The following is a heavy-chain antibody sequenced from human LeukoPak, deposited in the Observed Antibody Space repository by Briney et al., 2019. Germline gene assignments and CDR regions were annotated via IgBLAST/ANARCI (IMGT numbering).Heavy chain of an antibody. D-gene: IGHD6-19*01. CDR3: AKYNSGWYRWFDP. CDR2: MNTNTGNP. J-gene: IGHJ5*02. Sequence: ASVKVSCKASGYTFASYDINWVRQATGQGLEWMGWMNTNTGNPTYAQGFTGRFVFSLDTSVSTAYLQISSLKAEDTAVYYCAKYNSGWYRWFDPWGQGTLVIVSS. V-gene: IGHV7-4-1*02. CDR1: GYTFASYD.